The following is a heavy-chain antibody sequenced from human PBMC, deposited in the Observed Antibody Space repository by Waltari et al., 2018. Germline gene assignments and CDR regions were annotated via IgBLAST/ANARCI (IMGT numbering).Heavy chain of an antibody. Sequence: QVQLVESGGGLVKPGGSLRLSCAASGFTFSDYYMSWIRQAPGNGLEWVSDISSSGSTIYYADSVKGRFTISRDNAKNSLYLQMNSLRAEDTAVYYCARDRVTSTYYDCWSGLRFYYYYGMDVWGQGTTVTVS. D-gene: IGHD3-3*01. J-gene: IGHJ6*02. CDR1: GFTFSDYY. CDR2: ISSSGSTI. CDR3: ARDRVTSTYYDCWSGLRFYYYYGMDV. V-gene: IGHV3-11*04.